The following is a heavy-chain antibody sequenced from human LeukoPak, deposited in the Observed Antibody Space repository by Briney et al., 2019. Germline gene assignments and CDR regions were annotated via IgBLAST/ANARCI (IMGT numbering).Heavy chain of an antibody. D-gene: IGHD2-2*01. CDR3: AGDDVVVVLPAHFWFDP. J-gene: IGHJ5*02. CDR1: GFTFSSYS. V-gene: IGHV3-21*01. Sequence: GGSLRLSCAASGFTFSSYSMNWVRQAPGKGLEWVSSISSSSSYIYYADSVKGRFTISRDNSKNTLYLQMNSLRAEDTAVYYCAGDDVVVVLPAHFWFDPWGQGTLVTVSS. CDR2: ISSSSSYI.